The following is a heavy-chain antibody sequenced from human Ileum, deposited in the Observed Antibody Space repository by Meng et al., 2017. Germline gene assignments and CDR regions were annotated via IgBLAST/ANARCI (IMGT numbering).Heavy chain of an antibody. D-gene: IGHD6-13*01. CDR3: AREINRGSSWFDY. CDR2: INAANGNT. V-gene: IGHV1-3*01. Sequence: QVQLVQSGAEVKKPGASVKVSCKASGYTFTSYTMHWVRQAPGQRLEWMGWINAANGNTKYSQKFQGRVTITGDKSARTASMEMNSLRSEDTAIYFCAREINRGSSWFDYWGQGTLVTVSS. J-gene: IGHJ4*02. CDR1: GYTFTSYT.